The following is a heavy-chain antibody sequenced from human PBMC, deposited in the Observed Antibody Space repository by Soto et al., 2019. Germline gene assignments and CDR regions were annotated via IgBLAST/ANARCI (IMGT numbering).Heavy chain of an antibody. Sequence: SETLSLTCAVYGGSFSGYYWTWIRQPPGTGLEWIGEINHSGSTNYNPSLKSRVTISVDTSKNQFSLRLSSVTAADTAVYYCVRAYYDTFGYSLYPWGQGTLVTVSS. CDR2: INHSGST. V-gene: IGHV4-34*01. D-gene: IGHD3-22*01. J-gene: IGHJ5*02. CDR3: VRAYYDTFGYSLYP. CDR1: GGSFSGYY.